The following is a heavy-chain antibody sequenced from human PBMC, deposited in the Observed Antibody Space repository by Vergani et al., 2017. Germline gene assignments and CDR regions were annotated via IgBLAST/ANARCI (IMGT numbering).Heavy chain of an antibody. CDR1: GFTFSSYA. CDR2: ISGGGGST. Sequence: EVQLLESGGGLVQPGGSLRLSCAASGFTFSSYAMSWVRQAPGKGLEWVSAISGGGGSTYYADSVKGRFTISRDNSKNTLYLQMNSLRAEDTAVYYCAKAGIVVPASITGIRAYYYYYMDVWRKGTTVIVSS. V-gene: IGHV3-23*01. CDR3: AKAGIVVPASITGIRAYYYYYMDV. J-gene: IGHJ6*03. D-gene: IGHD2-2*01.